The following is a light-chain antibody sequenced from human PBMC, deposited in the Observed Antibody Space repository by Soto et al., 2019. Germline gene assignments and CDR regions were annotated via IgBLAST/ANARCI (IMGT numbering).Light chain of an antibody. J-gene: IGKJ5*01. CDR1: QSLLHTDGYYY. V-gene: IGKV2-28*01. Sequence: DIVMTQSPLSLPVTPGEPASISCRSSQSLLHTDGYYYLDWYLQKSGQSPQLLISLASNRASGVPDRFSGSGSGTDFTLKISRVEAEDVGVYYCMQALQSPVTFGQGTRPDIK. CDR2: LAS. CDR3: MQALQSPVT.